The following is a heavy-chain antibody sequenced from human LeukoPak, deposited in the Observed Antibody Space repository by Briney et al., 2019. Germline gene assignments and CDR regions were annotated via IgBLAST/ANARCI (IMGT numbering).Heavy chain of an antibody. Sequence: SVKVSCKASGGTLTNSAVNWVRQAPGQGLEWMGGIIPFYGATNFAQKFQGRVTITADGSTGAVYMQLNSLRSDDTAMYYCARMQGYAYSDSWGQGTLVTVSS. D-gene: IGHD5-12*01. CDR2: IIPFYGAT. CDR1: GGTLTNSA. CDR3: ARMQGYAYSDS. V-gene: IGHV1-69*13. J-gene: IGHJ5*01.